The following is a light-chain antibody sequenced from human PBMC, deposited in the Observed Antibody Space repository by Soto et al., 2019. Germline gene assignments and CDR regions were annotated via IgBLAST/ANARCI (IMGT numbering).Light chain of an antibody. CDR1: QNISSY. CDR2: DVS. J-gene: IGKJ1*01. V-gene: IGKV3-11*01. Sequence: TVFTQSPATLSLSPGKRATLSCMASQNISSYLIWYQQKPGQAPRLLIYDVSNRATGIPARFSGSGSGTEFTLTISSLQPDDFATYYCQQYNTYSWTFGQGTKVDIK. CDR3: QQYNTYSWT.